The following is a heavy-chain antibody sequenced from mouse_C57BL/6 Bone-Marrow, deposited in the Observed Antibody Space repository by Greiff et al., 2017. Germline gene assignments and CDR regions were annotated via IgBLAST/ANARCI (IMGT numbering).Heavy chain of an antibody. CDR1: GYTFTSYW. V-gene: IGHV1-55*01. J-gene: IGHJ4*01. CDR3: ARLGYYYGSRTSYYYAMDY. CDR2: IYPGSGST. Sequence: QVQLQQPGAELVKPGASVKMSCKASGYTFTSYWITWVKQRPGQGLEWIGDIYPGSGSTNYNEKFKSKATLTVDTSSSTAYMQLSSLTSEDSAVYSCARLGYYYGSRTSYYYAMDYWGQGTSVTVSS. D-gene: IGHD1-1*01.